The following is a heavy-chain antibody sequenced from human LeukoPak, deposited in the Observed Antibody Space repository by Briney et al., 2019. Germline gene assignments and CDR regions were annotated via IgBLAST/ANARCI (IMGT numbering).Heavy chain of an antibody. Sequence: ASVKVSCKASGYTFTGYYMHWVRQAPGQGLEWMGWINPNSGGTNYAQKFQGRVTMTRDTSISTAYTELSRLRSDDTAVYYCARDRVRIAAAGTGWFDPWGQGTLVTVSS. D-gene: IGHD6-13*01. CDR1: GYTFTGYY. J-gene: IGHJ5*02. V-gene: IGHV1-2*02. CDR2: INPNSGGT. CDR3: ARDRVRIAAAGTGWFDP.